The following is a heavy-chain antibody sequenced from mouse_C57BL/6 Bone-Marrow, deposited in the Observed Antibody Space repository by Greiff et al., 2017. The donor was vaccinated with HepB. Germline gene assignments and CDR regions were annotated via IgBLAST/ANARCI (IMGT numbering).Heavy chain of an antibody. D-gene: IGHD2-1*01. CDR1: GYTFTSYW. CDR2: IDPSDSYT. CDR3: ARRGIYYGNLYYFDY. J-gene: IGHJ2*01. Sequence: VQLQQPGAELVMPGASVKLSCKASGYTFTSYWMHWVKQRPGQGLEWIGEIDPSDSYTNYNQKFKGKSTLTVDKSSSTAYMQLSSLTSEDSAVYYCARRGIYYGNLYYFDYWGQGTTLTVSS. V-gene: IGHV1-69*01.